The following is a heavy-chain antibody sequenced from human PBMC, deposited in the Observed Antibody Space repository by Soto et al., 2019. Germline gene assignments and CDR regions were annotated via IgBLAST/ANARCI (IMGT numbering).Heavy chain of an antibody. CDR1: GLTFSSYG. CDR2: IWYDGSNK. J-gene: IGHJ4*02. V-gene: IGHV3-33*01. Sequence: GGSLRLSCAASGLTFSSYGMHWVRQAPGKGLEWVAVIWYDGSNKYYADSVKGRFTISRDNSKNTLYLQMNSLRAEDTAVYYCARDRSPYYYDSSASPGYWGQGTLVTVSS. D-gene: IGHD3-22*01. CDR3: ARDRSPYYYDSSASPGY.